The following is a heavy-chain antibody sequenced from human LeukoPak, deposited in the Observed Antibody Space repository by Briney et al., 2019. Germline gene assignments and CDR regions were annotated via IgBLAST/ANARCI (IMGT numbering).Heavy chain of an antibody. CDR1: GFMFTRYW. Sequence: GGSLRLSCAASGFMFTRYWMTWVRQAPGKGLEWVANIKSDGSEKYYVDSVKGRFTISRDNSKNTLYLQMNSLRAEDTAVYYCAKVKTNWAYFDYWGQGTLVTVSS. V-gene: IGHV3-7*01. D-gene: IGHD7-27*01. CDR2: IKSDGSEK. CDR3: AKVKTNWAYFDY. J-gene: IGHJ4*02.